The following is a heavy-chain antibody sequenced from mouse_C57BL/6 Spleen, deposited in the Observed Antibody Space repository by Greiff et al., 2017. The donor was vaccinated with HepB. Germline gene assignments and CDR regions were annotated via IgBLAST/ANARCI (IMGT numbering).Heavy chain of an antibody. CDR3: ARPLLYYFDY. CDR2: ISSGSSTI. V-gene: IGHV5-17*01. J-gene: IGHJ2*01. CDR1: GFTFSDYG. Sequence: EVKLMESGGGLVKPGGSLKLSCAASGFTFSDYGMHWVRQAPEKGLEWVAYISSGSSTIYYADTVKGRFTISRDNAKNTLFLQMTSLRSEDTAMYYCARPLLYYFDYWGQGTTLTVSS.